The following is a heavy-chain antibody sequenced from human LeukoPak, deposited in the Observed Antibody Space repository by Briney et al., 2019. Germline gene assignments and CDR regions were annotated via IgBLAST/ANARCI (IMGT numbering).Heavy chain of an antibody. J-gene: IGHJ6*03. D-gene: IGHD3-16*02. CDR2: ISGSGGST. CDR3: AKAAYYDYVWGSYRTYYYYYMDV. V-gene: IGHV3-23*01. CDR1: GFTFSSYA. Sequence: GGSLRLSCAASGFTFSSYAMSWVRQAPGKGLEWVSAISGSGGSTYYADSVKGRFTISRDNSKNTLHLQMNSLRAEDTAVYYCAKAAYYDYVWGSYRTYYYYYMDVWGKGTTVTVSS.